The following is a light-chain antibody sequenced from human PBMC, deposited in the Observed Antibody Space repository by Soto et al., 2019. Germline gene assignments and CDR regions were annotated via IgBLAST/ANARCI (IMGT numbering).Light chain of an antibody. CDR3: QQYYITPQT. J-gene: IGKJ1*01. CDR1: QSVLYSSNNKNY. CDR2: WAS. V-gene: IGKV4-1*01. Sequence: DIVMTQSPDSLAVSLGERATINCKSSQSVLYSSNNKNYLAWYQQKPGQPPKLLIYWASTRESGVPDRLSGSGSGTDFTLTISSLQAEDGAVYYCQQYYITPQTFGQGTKVEIK.